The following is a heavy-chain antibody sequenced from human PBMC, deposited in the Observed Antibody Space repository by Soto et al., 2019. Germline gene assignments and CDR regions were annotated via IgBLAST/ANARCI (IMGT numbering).Heavy chain of an antibody. J-gene: IGHJ5*02. V-gene: IGHV1-2*04. CDR2: INPNRGGT. CDR3: ARDPRVILWFGEHQGNNWFAP. D-gene: IGHD3-10*01. Sequence: QVQLVQSGAEVKKPGASVKVSCKDSGYTFTGYYMHWVRQDPGQGLVWIGWINPNRGGTNYAQKVQAWVTLTMDTSISTAYMELSRLRSDDTDVYYCARDPRVILWFGEHQGNNWFAPAGQDTLVTVSS. CDR1: GYTFTGYY.